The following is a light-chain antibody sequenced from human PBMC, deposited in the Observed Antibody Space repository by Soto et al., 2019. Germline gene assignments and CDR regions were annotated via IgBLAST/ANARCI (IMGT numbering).Light chain of an antibody. CDR2: AAS. CDR3: QQYGYSPIT. Sequence: EIVLTQSPATLSVSPGERATLSCRASQSININLAWYQQKPGQAPRLLIYAASSRATGIPDRFSGSGSGTDFTLTIDGLEPEDFVVYYCQQYGYSPITFGQGTRLEI. CDR1: QSININ. V-gene: IGKV3-20*01. J-gene: IGKJ5*01.